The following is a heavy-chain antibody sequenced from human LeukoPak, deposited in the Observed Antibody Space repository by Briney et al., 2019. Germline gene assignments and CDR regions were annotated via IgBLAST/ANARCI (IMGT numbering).Heavy chain of an antibody. CDR1: GFTFSSYG. V-gene: IGHV3-30*18. Sequence: GGSLRLSCAASGFTFSSYGMHWVRQAPGKGLEWVAIISYDGSNKYYADSVKGRFTISRDNSKNTLYLQMYSLRAEDTAVYYCAKGLDFDWLEALSELDYWGQGTLVTVSS. J-gene: IGHJ4*02. CDR3: AKGLDFDWLEALSELDY. D-gene: IGHD3-9*01. CDR2: ISYDGSNK.